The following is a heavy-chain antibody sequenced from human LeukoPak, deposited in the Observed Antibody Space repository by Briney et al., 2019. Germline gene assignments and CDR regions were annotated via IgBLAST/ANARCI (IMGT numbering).Heavy chain of an antibody. J-gene: IGHJ4*02. CDR1: GYTFTSYY. V-gene: IGHV1-46*01. Sequence: ASVKVSCKATGYTFTSYYMHWVRQAPGQGLEWMGIINPSGGSTSYAQKFQGRVTMTRDMSTSTVYMELSSLRSEDTAVYYCARGNQQLPLDYWGQGTLVTVSS. D-gene: IGHD6-13*01. CDR3: ARGNQQLPLDY. CDR2: INPSGGST.